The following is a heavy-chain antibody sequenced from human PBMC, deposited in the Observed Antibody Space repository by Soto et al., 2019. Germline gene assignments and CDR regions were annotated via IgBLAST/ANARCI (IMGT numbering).Heavy chain of an antibody. CDR2: IYYSGST. J-gene: IGHJ6*04. CDR1: GGSLSSYY. CDR3: ARATTPQPYYDFWSGWMDV. D-gene: IGHD3-3*01. Sequence: PSETLSLTCTVSGGSLSSYYWRWIRQPPGKGLERIGYIYYSGSTNYNPSLKSRVTLSVDTSKNQFSRKLSSVTAADTAVYYCARATTPQPYYDFWSGWMDVWGKGTTVTVSS. V-gene: IGHV4-59*01.